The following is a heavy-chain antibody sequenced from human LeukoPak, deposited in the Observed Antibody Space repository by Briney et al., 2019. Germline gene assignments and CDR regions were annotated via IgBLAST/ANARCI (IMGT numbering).Heavy chain of an antibody. V-gene: IGHV4-4*07. CDR2: IYTSGST. CDR3: AREGKPDYDFWSGYPWGAFDI. D-gene: IGHD3-3*01. J-gene: IGHJ3*02. Sequence: SETLSLTCTVSGGSISSYYWSWIRQPAGKGLEWIGRIYTSGSTNYNPSLKSRVTMSVDTSKNQFSLKLSSVTAADTAVYYCAREGKPDYDFWSGYPWGAFDIWGQGTMVTVSS. CDR1: GGSISSYY.